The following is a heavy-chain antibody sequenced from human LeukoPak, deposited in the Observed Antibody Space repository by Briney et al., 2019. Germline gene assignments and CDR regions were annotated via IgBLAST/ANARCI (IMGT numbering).Heavy chain of an antibody. CDR1: GYTFTGYY. D-gene: IGHD1-26*01. CDR3: ARDSKWEPQGFDY. V-gene: IGHV1-2*02. CDR2: INPNSGGT. J-gene: IGHJ4*02. Sequence: EASVKVSCKASGYTFTGYYMHWVRQAPGQGLEWMGWINPNSGGTNYAQKFQGRVTMTRDTSISTAYMELSRLRSDDTAVYYCARDSKWEPQGFDYWGQGTLVTVSS.